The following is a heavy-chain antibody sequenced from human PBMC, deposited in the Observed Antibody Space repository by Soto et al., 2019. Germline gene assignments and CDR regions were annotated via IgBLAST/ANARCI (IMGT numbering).Heavy chain of an antibody. CDR1: GFIVSNFP. Sequence: EGCLRLSCTPAGFIVSNFPMSWVRQAPGRGLGRVSHITRGVDRTYYADSVKGRFTISRDNSKNTMYLQLDSLRVEDTAVYFCARGKYSWSYYAFWGQGTPVTV. CDR2: ITRGVDRT. CDR3: ARGKYSWSYYAF. J-gene: IGHJ4*02. V-gene: IGHV3-23*01. D-gene: IGHD3-10*01.